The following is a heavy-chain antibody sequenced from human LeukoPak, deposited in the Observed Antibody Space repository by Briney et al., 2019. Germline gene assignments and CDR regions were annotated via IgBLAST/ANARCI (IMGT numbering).Heavy chain of an antibody. CDR1: GFTFSSYD. CDR3: ARASYYYDSSGYYPHDAFDI. V-gene: IGHV3-13*01. D-gene: IGHD3-22*01. CDR2: IGTAGDT. Sequence: GGSPRLSCAASGFTFSSYDMHWVRQATGKGLEWVSAIGTAGDTYYPGSVKGRFTISRENAKNSLYLQMNSLRAGDTAVYYCARASYYYDSSGYYPHDAFDIWGQGTMVTVSS. J-gene: IGHJ3*02.